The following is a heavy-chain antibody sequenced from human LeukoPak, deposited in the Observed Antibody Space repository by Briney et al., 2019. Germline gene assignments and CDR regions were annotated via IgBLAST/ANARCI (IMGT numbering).Heavy chain of an antibody. CDR2: ISGSGGST. Sequence: HAGGSLRLSCAASGFTFSSYAMSWVRQAPGKGLEWVSAISGSGGSTYYANSVKGRFTISRDNPKNTLYLQMNSLRAEDTAVYYCAKGGGSSCYSPSDYWGQGTLVTVSS. J-gene: IGHJ4*02. CDR3: AKGGGSSCYSPSDY. D-gene: IGHD2-15*01. V-gene: IGHV3-23*01. CDR1: GFTFSSYA.